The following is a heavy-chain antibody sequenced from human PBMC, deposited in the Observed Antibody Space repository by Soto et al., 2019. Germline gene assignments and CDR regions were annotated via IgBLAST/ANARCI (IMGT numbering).Heavy chain of an antibody. D-gene: IGHD6-6*01. CDR3: AAGVAARHPHYYYGMDV. CDR2: IVVGSGNT. CDR1: GFTFTSSA. V-gene: IGHV1-58*01. J-gene: IGHJ6*02. Sequence: SVKVSCKASGFTFTSSAVQWVRQARGQRLEWIGWIVVGSGNTNYAQKFQERVTITRDMSTSTAYMELSSLRSEDTAVYYCAAGVAARHPHYYYGMDVWGQGTTVTVSS.